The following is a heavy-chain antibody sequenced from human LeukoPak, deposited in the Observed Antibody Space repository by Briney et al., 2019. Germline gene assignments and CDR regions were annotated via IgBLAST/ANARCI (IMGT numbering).Heavy chain of an antibody. CDR3: AGWANRGYYYGMDV. CDR2: ISAYNGNT. CDR1: GYTFTSYG. V-gene: IGHV1-18*01. J-gene: IGHJ6*02. Sequence: GASVTVSCKASGYTFTSYGISWVRQAPGQGLEWMGWISAYNGNTNYAQKLQGRVTMTTDTSTSTAYMELRSLGSDDTAVYYCAGWANRGYYYGMDVWGQGTTVTVSS. D-gene: IGHD1-14*01.